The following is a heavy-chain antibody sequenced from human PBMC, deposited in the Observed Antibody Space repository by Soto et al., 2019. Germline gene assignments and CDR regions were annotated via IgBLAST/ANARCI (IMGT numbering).Heavy chain of an antibody. CDR1: GYTFTSYA. CDR2: INAGNGNT. V-gene: IGHV1-3*01. CDR3: ARDPAPGIAVAGTFSDY. D-gene: IGHD6-19*01. J-gene: IGHJ4*02. Sequence: ASVKVSCKASGYTFTSYAMHWVRQAPGQRLEWMGWINAGNGNTKYSQKFQGRVTITRDTSASTAYMELSSLKSEDTAVYYCARDPAPGIAVAGTFSDYWGQGTLGTVSS.